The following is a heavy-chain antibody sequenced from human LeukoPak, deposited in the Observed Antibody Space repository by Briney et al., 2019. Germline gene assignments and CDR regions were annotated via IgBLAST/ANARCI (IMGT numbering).Heavy chain of an antibody. Sequence: SVKVSCKASGGTFSSYAISWVRQAPGQGLEWMGGIIPIFGTANYAQKFQGRVTITADESTSTAYMELSSLRSDDTAVYYCARDRGAVDTAMEIDYWGQGTLVTVSS. CDR3: ARDRGAVDTAMEIDY. D-gene: IGHD5-18*01. J-gene: IGHJ4*02. V-gene: IGHV1-69*01. CDR1: GGTFSSYA. CDR2: IIPIFGTA.